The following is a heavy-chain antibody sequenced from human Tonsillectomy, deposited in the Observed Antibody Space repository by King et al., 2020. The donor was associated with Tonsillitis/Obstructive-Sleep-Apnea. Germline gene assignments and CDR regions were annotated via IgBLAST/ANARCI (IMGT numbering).Heavy chain of an antibody. CDR1: GYSFTSHW. V-gene: IGHV5-51*01. Sequence: QLVQSGAEVKKPGESLKISCKGSGYSFTSHWIGWVRQMPGKGLECLGIIYPGDSYTTYSPSFQGQVTISADKSISTAYLQWSSLKASDTAIYYCARLGRYCGGGSCPDAFDTWGQGTMVTVSS. D-gene: IGHD2-15*01. CDR3: ARLGRYCGGGSCPDAFDT. CDR2: IYPGDSYT. J-gene: IGHJ3*02.